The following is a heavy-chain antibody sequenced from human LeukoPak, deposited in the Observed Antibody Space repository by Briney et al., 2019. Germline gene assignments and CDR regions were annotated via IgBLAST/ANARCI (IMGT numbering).Heavy chain of an antibody. CDR2: INWNGGST. CDR3: ARGVIATRGAFDI. D-gene: IGHD2-21*01. CDR1: GFTFSSYE. J-gene: IGHJ3*02. V-gene: IGHV3-20*04. Sequence: GGSLRLSCAASGFTFSSYEMIWVRQAPGKGLEWVSGINWNGGSTGYADSVKGRFTISRDNAKNSLYLQMNSLRAEDTALYYCARGVIATRGAFDIWGQGTMVTVSS.